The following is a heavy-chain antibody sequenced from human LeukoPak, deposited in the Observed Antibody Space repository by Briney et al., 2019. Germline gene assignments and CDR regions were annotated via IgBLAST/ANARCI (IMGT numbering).Heavy chain of an antibody. J-gene: IGHJ4*02. Sequence: SQTLSLTCTVSGASVSSGSYYWSWIRQPAGKGLEWIGRIYTSGSTNYNPSLKSRVTISVDTSKNQFSLKLSSVTAADTAVYYCAIMGHNGEFDSWGQGTLVTVSS. V-gene: IGHV4-61*02. CDR1: GASVSSGSYY. CDR3: AIMGHNGEFDS. CDR2: IYTSGST. D-gene: IGHD5-24*01.